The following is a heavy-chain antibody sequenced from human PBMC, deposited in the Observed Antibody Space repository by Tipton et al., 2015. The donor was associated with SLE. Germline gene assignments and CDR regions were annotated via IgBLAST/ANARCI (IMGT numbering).Heavy chain of an antibody. CDR3: ARIGGSYGD. CDR2: ISSSSSYI. CDR1: GFTFSTYS. D-gene: IGHD1-26*01. V-gene: IGHV3-21*01. J-gene: IGHJ4*02. Sequence: SLRLSCAASGFTFSTYSMNWVRQAPGKGLEWVSSISSSSSYIYYADSLRGRFTISRDNAKNSVYLHMNSLRAEDTAVYYCARIGGSYGDWGQGTLVTVSS.